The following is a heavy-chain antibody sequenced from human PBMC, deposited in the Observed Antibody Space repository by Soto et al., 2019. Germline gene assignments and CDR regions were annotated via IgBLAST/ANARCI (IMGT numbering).Heavy chain of an antibody. CDR3: ARQIYGSSGYYYAY. D-gene: IGHD3-22*01. V-gene: IGHV4-34*01. Sequence: SETLSLTCAVYGGSFSGYYWSWIRQPPGKGLEWIGEINHSGSTNYNPSLKSRVTISVDTSKSQLFLKLSSVTAPDTAVYYCARQIYGSSGYYYAYWGQGTLVTVSS. CDR1: GGSFSGYY. J-gene: IGHJ4*02. CDR2: INHSGST.